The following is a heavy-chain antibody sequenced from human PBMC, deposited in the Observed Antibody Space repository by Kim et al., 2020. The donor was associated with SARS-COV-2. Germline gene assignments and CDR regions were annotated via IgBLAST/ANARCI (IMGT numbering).Heavy chain of an antibody. J-gene: IGHJ6*01. Sequence: GGSLRLSCAASGFTFSSYGMHWVRQAPGKGLEWVAVISYDGSNKYYADSVKGRFTISRDNSKNTLYLQMNSLRAEDTAVYYCAKERVGATMSKAGMDVWG. V-gene: IGHV3-30*18. CDR2: ISYDGSNK. D-gene: IGHD1-26*01. CDR1: GFTFSSYG. CDR3: AKERVGATMSKAGMDV.